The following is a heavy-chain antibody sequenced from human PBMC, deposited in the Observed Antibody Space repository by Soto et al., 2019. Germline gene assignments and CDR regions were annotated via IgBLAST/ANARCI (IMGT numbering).Heavy chain of an antibody. CDR3: ARGPAAAARYYYYYYGMDV. D-gene: IGHD6-13*01. V-gene: IGHV1-69*13. J-gene: IGHJ6*02. Sequence: SVKVSCKASGGTFSSYAISWVRQAPGQGLEWMGGIIPIFGTANYAQKFQGRVTITADESTSTAYMELSSLRSEDTAVYYCARGPAAAARYYYYYYGMDVWGQGTTVTVSS. CDR1: GGTFSSYA. CDR2: IIPIFGTA.